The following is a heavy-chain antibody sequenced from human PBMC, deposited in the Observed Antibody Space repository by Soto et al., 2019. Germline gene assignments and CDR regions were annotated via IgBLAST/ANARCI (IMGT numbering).Heavy chain of an antibody. CDR2: IIPIFGTA. D-gene: IGHD6-19*01. Sequence: SVKVSCKASGGTFSSYAISWVRQAPGQGLEWMGGIIPIFGTANYAQKFQGRVTITADESTSTAYMELSSLRSEDTAVYYCARGGSGWYTSDYGMDVWGKGTTVTVS. CDR3: ARGGSGWYTSDYGMDV. V-gene: IGHV1-69*13. CDR1: GGTFSSYA. J-gene: IGHJ6*04.